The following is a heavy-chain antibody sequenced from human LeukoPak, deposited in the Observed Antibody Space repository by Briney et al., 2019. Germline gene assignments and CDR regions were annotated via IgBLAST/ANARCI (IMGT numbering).Heavy chain of an antibody. Sequence: GGSLRLSCAASGFTFSSYAMHWVRQAPGKGLEWVAVISYDGSNKYYADSVKGRFTISRDNSKNTLYLQMNSLRAEDTAVYYCARCAVAGTYFDYWGQGTLVTVSS. CDR2: ISYDGSNK. D-gene: IGHD6-19*01. CDR3: ARCAVAGTYFDY. CDR1: GFTFSSYA. V-gene: IGHV3-30*14. J-gene: IGHJ4*02.